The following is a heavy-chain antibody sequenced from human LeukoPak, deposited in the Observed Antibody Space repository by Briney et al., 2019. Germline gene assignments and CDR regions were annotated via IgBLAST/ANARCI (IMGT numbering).Heavy chain of an antibody. CDR1: GGSVNIDSSY. CDR2: IYYSGST. CDR3: ARDKDYFDSGGAFDI. Sequence: SETLSLTCTVSGGSVNIDSSYWSWIRQPPGKGLEWIGYIYYSGSTNYNPSLKSRVTMSVDTSKNQFSLKLSSVTAADTAVYYCARDKDYFDSGGAFDIWGQGTMVTVSS. V-gene: IGHV4-61*01. D-gene: IGHD3-22*01. J-gene: IGHJ3*02.